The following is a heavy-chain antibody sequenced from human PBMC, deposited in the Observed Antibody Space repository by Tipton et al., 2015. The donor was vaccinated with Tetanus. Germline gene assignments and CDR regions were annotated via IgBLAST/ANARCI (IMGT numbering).Heavy chain of an antibody. V-gene: IGHV3-21*01. D-gene: IGHD2-21*02. J-gene: IGHJ4*02. Sequence: SLRLSCAASGFTFSTYCMTWVRLAPGKGLEWVSSISSSRDYIYYADSVKGRFTISRDNAKNSLYLQMISLRAEDTAVYSCARGMAEASNCGGDCYSDYWGQGTLVTVSS. CDR2: ISSSRDYI. CDR3: ARGMAEASNCGGDCYSDY. CDR1: GFTFSTYC.